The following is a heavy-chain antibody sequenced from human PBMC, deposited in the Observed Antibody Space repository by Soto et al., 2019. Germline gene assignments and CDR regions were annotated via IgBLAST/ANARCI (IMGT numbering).Heavy chain of an antibody. D-gene: IGHD3-9*01. CDR2: ISYDGSNK. Sequence: GGSLRLSCAASGFTFSSYGMHWVRQAPGKGLEWVAVISYDGSNKYYADSVKGRFTISRDNSKNTLYLQMNSLRAEDTAVYYCAKPDILTGYSDFDYWGQGTLVTVSS. CDR3: AKPDILTGYSDFDY. J-gene: IGHJ4*02. V-gene: IGHV3-30*18. CDR1: GFTFSSYG.